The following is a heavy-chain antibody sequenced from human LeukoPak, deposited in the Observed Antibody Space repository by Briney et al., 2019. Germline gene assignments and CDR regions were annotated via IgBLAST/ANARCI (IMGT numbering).Heavy chain of an antibody. CDR1: GFTFSNYS. Sequence: GGSLRLSCAASGFTFSNYSMNWVRQAPGKGLEWVSGINWNGGSTGYADSVRGRVTISRDNAKNSLYLQMNSLRAEDTAFYYCAREMDSSGYWGQGTLVIVSS. J-gene: IGHJ4*02. CDR3: AREMDSSGY. CDR2: INWNGGST. D-gene: IGHD3-22*01. V-gene: IGHV3-20*04.